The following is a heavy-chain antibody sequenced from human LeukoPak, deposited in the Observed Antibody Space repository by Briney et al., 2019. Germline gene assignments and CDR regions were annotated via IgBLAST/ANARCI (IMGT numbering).Heavy chain of an antibody. D-gene: IGHD2-21*01. V-gene: IGHV3-21*01. CDR3: ARDSIGDY. CDR2: ISSTGTYI. J-gene: IGHJ4*02. CDR1: GFTFSSYS. Sequence: SGGSLRLSCAASGFTFSSYSMNWVRQAPGKGLEWVSSISSTGTYIYYADSMKGRFTISRDNAKNSLYLQMNGLRAEDTAIYYRARDSIGDYWGQGTLVTVSS.